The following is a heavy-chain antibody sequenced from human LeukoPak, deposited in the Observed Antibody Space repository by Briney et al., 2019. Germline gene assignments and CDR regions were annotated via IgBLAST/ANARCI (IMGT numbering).Heavy chain of an antibody. Sequence: GGSLRLSCTASGFTFSRYWMTWVRQAPGKGLEWVSSISSSSSYIYYADSVKGRFTISRDNAKNSLYLQMNSLRAEDTAVYYCARLGSSDAFDIWGQGTMVTVSS. V-gene: IGHV3-21*01. CDR1: GFTFSRYW. J-gene: IGHJ3*02. CDR3: ARLGSSDAFDI. CDR2: ISSSSSYI.